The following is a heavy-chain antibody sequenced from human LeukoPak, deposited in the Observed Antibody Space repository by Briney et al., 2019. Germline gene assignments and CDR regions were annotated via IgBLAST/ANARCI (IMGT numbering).Heavy chain of an antibody. Sequence: ASVKVSCKASGYTFTGYYMHWVRQAPGRGLEWMGWINPNSGGTNYAQKFQGRVTMTRDTSISTAYMELSRLRSDDTAVYYCARDSGEVVVVPAAPFDPWGQGTLVTVSS. CDR2: INPNSGGT. D-gene: IGHD2-2*01. CDR3: ARDSGEVVVVPAAPFDP. J-gene: IGHJ5*02. CDR1: GYTFTGYY. V-gene: IGHV1-2*02.